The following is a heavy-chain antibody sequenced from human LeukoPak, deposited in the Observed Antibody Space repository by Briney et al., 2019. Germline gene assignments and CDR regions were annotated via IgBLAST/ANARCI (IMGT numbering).Heavy chain of an antibody. CDR1: GFTFSSYA. CDR2: IFGSGGST. Sequence: GGSLRLSCAASGFTFSSYAMYWVRQAPGKGLEWVSGIFGSGGSTHYADSVKGRFTISRDNSKNTVYLQMNSLRAEDTAVYYCAKTTTGHSSGRFPGWPVDYWGQGTLVTVSS. D-gene: IGHD6-19*01. J-gene: IGHJ4*02. V-gene: IGHV3-23*01. CDR3: AKTTTGHSSGRFPGWPVDY.